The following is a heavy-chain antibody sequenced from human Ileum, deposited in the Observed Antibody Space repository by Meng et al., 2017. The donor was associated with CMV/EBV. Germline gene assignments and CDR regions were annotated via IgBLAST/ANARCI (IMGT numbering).Heavy chain of an antibody. J-gene: IGHJ4*02. V-gene: IGHV4-4*07. CDR1: GGFWSGSY. D-gene: IGHD3-3*01. Sequence: QLHLDGRAPVLVYASGARSPNLRVCGGFWSGSYGGWTRQHDGKGLEWIGRIYVSVSTDYNPSHKNRVTMYVDPSKKQFSLRLPSVTAAVTAGYFCAREVDVDGAVPQKGGYYYDYWGQGILVTVSS. CDR3: AREVDVDGAVPQKGGYYYDY. CDR2: IYVSVST.